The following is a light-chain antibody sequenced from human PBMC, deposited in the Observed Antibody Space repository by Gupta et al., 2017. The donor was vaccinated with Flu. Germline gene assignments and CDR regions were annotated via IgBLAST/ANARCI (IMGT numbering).Light chain of an antibody. CDR3: QQSYNSFT. Sequence: DIQMTQSPSSLSASVGDRVTITCRASQSISNYLSWYQQKPGKAPNLLIYAASSLQSGVPSRFSGSGSGTDFTLTSSRLQPEDFATYYWQQSYNSFTFGPGTKVDFK. V-gene: IGKV1-39*01. J-gene: IGKJ3*01. CDR1: QSISNY. CDR2: AAS.